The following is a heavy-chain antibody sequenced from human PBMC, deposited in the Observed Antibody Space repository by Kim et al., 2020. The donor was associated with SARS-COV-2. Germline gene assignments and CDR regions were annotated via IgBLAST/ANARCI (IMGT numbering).Heavy chain of an antibody. Sequence: SVKVSCKASGGTFSSYAISWVRQAPGQGLEWMGRIIPILGIANYAQKFQGRVTITADKSTSTAYMELSSLRSEDTAVYYCARATYSSGYTYYYYGMDVWGQGTTVTVSS. CDR3: ARATYSSGYTYYYYGMDV. J-gene: IGHJ6*02. V-gene: IGHV1-69*04. CDR1: GGTFSSYA. D-gene: IGHD3-22*01. CDR2: IIPILGIA.